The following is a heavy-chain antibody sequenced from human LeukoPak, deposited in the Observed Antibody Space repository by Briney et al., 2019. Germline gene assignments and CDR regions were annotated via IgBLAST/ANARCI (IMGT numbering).Heavy chain of an antibody. D-gene: IGHD3-10*01. CDR3: ASLNMVRGVIPNTGY. V-gene: IGHV4-39*01. J-gene: IGHJ4*02. CDR1: GGSLSSSSYY. Sequence: SETLSLTCTVSGGSLSSSSYYWGWIRQPPGKGLEWLGSIYYSGSTYYNPSLKSRVTISVDTSKNQFSLKLSSVTAADTAVYYCASLNMVRGVIPNTGYGGQGTLVTVS. CDR2: IYYSGST.